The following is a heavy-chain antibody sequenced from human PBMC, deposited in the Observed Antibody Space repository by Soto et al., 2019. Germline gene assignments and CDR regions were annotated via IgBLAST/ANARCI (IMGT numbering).Heavy chain of an antibody. Sequence: EVQVVESGGGLVQPGGSLRLSCAASGFTFSSNSMNWVRQAPGKGLEWISYISSSSSTIYADSVKGRFTISRDNAKNSLYLQMTSLRDEDKAVYYCARVIWSGHLTSDLWGQGTLVTVSS. CDR2: ISSSSSTI. CDR3: ARVIWSGHLTSDL. D-gene: IGHD3-3*01. CDR1: GFTFSSNS. V-gene: IGHV3-48*02. J-gene: IGHJ5*02.